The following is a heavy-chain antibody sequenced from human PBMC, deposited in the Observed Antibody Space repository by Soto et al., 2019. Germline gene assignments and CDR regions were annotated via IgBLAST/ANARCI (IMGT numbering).Heavy chain of an antibody. J-gene: IGHJ5*02. V-gene: IGHV4-39*01. CDR2: IYYSGST. D-gene: IGHD6-19*01. CDR3: ARQAPWGQWLDPNWFDP. CDR1: GGSISSSSYY. Sequence: ETLSLTCTVSGGSISSSSYYWGWIRQPPGKGLEWIGSIYYSGSTYYNPSLKSRVTISVDTSKNQFSLKLSSVTAADTAVYYCARQAPWGQWLDPNWFDPWGQGTLVTVSS.